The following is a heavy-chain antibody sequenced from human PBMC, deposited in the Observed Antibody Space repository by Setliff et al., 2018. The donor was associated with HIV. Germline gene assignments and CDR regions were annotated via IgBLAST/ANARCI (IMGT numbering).Heavy chain of an antibody. CDR3: ARDDPFGESDAFDL. CDR2: IGTSGHTI. V-gene: IGHV3-48*01. J-gene: IGHJ3*01. CDR1: GFTFSGFG. D-gene: IGHD3-10*01. Sequence: GGSLRLSCAASGFTFSGFGMNWVRQAPGGGLEWLSYIGTSGHTIYYADSVKGRFTISRDNARDSVSLQMNSLRGDDTAVYYCARDDPFGESDAFDLWGQGTMFTVSS.